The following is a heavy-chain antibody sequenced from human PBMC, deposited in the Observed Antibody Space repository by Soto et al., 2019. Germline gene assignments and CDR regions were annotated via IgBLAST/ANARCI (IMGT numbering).Heavy chain of an antibody. D-gene: IGHD1-26*01. J-gene: IGHJ6*02. Sequence: QVQLVQSGAEVKKPGASVKVSCKASGYTFTSYGISWVRQAPGQGLEWMGWISAHNGNTNYAQKLQGRVTMTTDTSTSTAYMELRSLRSDDTAVYYCARGGLERELRAPYYYYGMDVWGQGTTVTVSS. V-gene: IGHV1-18*01. CDR1: GYTFTSYG. CDR3: ARGGLERELRAPYYYYGMDV. CDR2: ISAHNGNT.